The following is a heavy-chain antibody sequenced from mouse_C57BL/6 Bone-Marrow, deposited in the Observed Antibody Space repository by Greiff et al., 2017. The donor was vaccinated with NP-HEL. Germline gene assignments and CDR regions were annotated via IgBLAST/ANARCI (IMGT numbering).Heavy chain of an antibody. V-gene: IGHV1-81*01. CDR2: IYPRSGNT. Sequence: VQRVESGAELARPGASVKLSCKASGYTFTSYGISWVKQRTGQGLEWIGEIYPRSGNTYYNEKFKGKATLTADKSSSTAYMELRSLTSEDSAVYFCARLYYYGSFYWYFDVWGTGTTVTVSS. D-gene: IGHD1-1*01. CDR3: ARLYYYGSFYWYFDV. CDR1: GYTFTSYG. J-gene: IGHJ1*03.